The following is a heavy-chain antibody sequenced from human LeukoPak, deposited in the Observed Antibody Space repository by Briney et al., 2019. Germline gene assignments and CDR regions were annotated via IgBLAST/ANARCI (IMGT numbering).Heavy chain of an antibody. CDR3: ARGMNGSSWYSYYYYYYMDV. D-gene: IGHD6-13*01. J-gene: IGHJ6*03. CDR2: MNPNSGNT. V-gene: IGHV1-8*01. CDR1: GYTFTSYD. Sequence: ASVKVSCKASGYTFTSYDINWVRQATGQGLEWMGWMNPNSGNTGYAQKFQGRVTITRNTSISTAYMELSSLRSEDTAVYYCARGMNGSSWYSYYYYYYMDVWGKGTTVTVSS.